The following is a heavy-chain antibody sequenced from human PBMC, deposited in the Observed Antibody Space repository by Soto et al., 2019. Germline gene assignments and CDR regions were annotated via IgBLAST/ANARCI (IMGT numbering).Heavy chain of an antibody. D-gene: IGHD3-10*01. CDR1: GGSISSGGYY. CDR3: ARAMVRGVYFDY. CDR2: IYYSGST. V-gene: IGHV4-31*03. Sequence: SDTLSLTCTVSGGSISSGGYYWSWIRQHPGKGLEWIGYIYYSGSTYYNPSLKSRVTISVDTSKNQFSLKLSSVTAADTAVYYCARAMVRGVYFDYWGQGTLVTVSS. J-gene: IGHJ4*02.